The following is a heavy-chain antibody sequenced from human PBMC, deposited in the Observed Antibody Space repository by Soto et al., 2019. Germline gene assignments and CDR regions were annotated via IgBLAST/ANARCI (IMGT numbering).Heavy chain of an antibody. D-gene: IGHD6-19*01. Sequence: ASVKVSCKASGGTFSSYAISWVRQAPGQGLEWMGGIIPIFGTANYAQKFQGRVTITADESTSTAYMELSSLRSEDTAVYYCARVCSSGWYTVAFDIWGQGTMVTVS. CDR2: IIPIFGTA. CDR3: ARVCSSGWYTVAFDI. J-gene: IGHJ3*02. V-gene: IGHV1-69*13. CDR1: GGTFSSYA.